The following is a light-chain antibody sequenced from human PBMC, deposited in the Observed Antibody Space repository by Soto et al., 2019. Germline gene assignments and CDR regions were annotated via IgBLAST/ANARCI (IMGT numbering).Light chain of an antibody. CDR2: DVS. Sequence: QSALTQPPSASGSPGQSVTISCTGTSSDVGGYHYVSWYQQHPGKAPKLMIYDVSKRPSGVPDRFSGSKSGNTASLTVSGLQAEDEADYYCTTYAGSNLVFGTGTKLTVL. J-gene: IGLJ1*01. CDR3: TTYAGSNLV. CDR1: SSDVGGYHY. V-gene: IGLV2-8*01.